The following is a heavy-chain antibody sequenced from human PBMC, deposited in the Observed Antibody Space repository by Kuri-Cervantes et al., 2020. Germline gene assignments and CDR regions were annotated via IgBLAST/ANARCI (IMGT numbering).Heavy chain of an antibody. CDR3: AKDLSYGVVVYGDDAFDI. CDR2: ISYDGSNK. J-gene: IGHJ3*02. D-gene: IGHD2-2*01. V-gene: IGHV3-30-3*01. CDR1: GFTFSSYA. Sequence: GGSLRLSCAASGFTFSSYAMHWVRQAPGKGLEWVAVISYDGSNKYYADSVKGRFTISRDNAKNSLYLQMNSLRAEDTAVYYCAKDLSYGVVVYGDDAFDIWGQGTMVTVSS.